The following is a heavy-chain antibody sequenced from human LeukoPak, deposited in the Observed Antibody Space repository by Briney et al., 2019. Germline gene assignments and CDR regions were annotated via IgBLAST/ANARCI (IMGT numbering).Heavy chain of an antibody. J-gene: IGHJ3*02. CDR2: ISAGGDGT. Sequence: PGGSLRLSCAASGFSFSRYPMGWVRQAPGKGLEWVSGISAGGDGTYHADPVKGRFTISRDNSKSTLHLQMNGLRAEDTAIFYCAKSLFTSATGTGRAFHIWGQGTRVTVSS. V-gene: IGHV3-23*01. D-gene: IGHD1-1*01. CDR1: GFSFSRYP. CDR3: AKSLFTSATGTGRAFHI.